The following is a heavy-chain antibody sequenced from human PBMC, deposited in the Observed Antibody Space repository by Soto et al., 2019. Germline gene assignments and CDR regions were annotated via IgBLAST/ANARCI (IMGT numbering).Heavy chain of an antibody. J-gene: IGHJ4*02. V-gene: IGHV3-30*03. D-gene: IGHD5-18*01. CDR3: AGGYSFGDY. Sequence: QVQLVESGGGVVQPGRSLRLSCAASGFTFSSYGMQWVRQAPGKGLEWVSLISYDGMNKYYADSVKGRFTFTRDNSKNTLYLQMNSLRAEDTAVYFCAGGYSFGDYWGQGTLVTVSS. CDR1: GFTFSSYG. CDR2: ISYDGMNK.